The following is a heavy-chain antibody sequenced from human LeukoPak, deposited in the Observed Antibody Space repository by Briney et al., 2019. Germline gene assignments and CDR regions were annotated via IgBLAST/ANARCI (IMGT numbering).Heavy chain of an antibody. CDR2: IKQDGSEK. J-gene: IGHJ4*02. CDR3: ARWPVNFDWLGFDY. CDR1: GFTFSSYW. D-gene: IGHD3-9*01. Sequence: PGGSLRLSCAASGFTFSSYWMSWVRQAPGKGLEWVANIKQDGSEKYYVDSVKGRFTISRDNAKNSLYLQMNSLRAEDTAVYYCARWPVNFDWLGFDYWGQGTLVTVSS. V-gene: IGHV3-7*01.